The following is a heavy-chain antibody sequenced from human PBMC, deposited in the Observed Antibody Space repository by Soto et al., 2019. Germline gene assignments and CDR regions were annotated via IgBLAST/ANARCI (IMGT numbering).Heavy chain of an antibody. D-gene: IGHD3-22*01. CDR3: AKDRYLDHDSRGYLFDN. Sequence: EVQLLESGGDLIQPGGSLRLSCAASGFTFNIYAMTWVRQAPGKGLEWVSAISRCGDITYDADSVEGRFSISRDNSKNPLYMLMNSLRAEATAVYYCAKDRYLDHDSRGYLFDNWGQGTLVTVSS. CDR1: GFTFNIYA. CDR2: ISRCGDIT. V-gene: IGHV3-23*01. J-gene: IGHJ4*02.